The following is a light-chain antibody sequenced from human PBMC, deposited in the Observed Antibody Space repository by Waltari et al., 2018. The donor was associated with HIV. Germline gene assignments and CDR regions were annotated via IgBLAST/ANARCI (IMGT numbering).Light chain of an antibody. J-gene: IGLJ1*01. V-gene: IGLV1-44*01. CDR1: SANIGSNT. Sequence: QSVLTQPPSASGTPGQTVTSSCSGSSANIGSNTVHWYRQLPGTAPKLLIYRKNQRPSRVPHRFAGSTAATCASLVISGIPSEDEADYYCAALEDSLKVSAFGTGTNVTVL. CDR2: RKN. CDR3: AALEDSLKVSA.